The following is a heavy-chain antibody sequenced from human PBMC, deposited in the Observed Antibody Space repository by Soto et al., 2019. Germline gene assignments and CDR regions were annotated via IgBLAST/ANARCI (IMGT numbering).Heavy chain of an antibody. CDR1: GGTFSRHA. Sequence: QVQLVQSGAEVRKPGSSVKVSCKASGGTFSRHAISWVRQAPGQGLEWMGGIIPIFGTANHAQKFQGRVTIIADESTSTVYMELSSLRSEDTAVYYCARTVSGYDLPWGQGTLVTVSS. D-gene: IGHD5-12*01. CDR3: ARTVSGYDLP. J-gene: IGHJ4*02. CDR2: IIPIFGTA. V-gene: IGHV1-69*01.